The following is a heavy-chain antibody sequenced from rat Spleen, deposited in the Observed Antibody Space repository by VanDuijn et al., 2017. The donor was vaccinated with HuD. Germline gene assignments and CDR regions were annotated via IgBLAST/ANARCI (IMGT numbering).Heavy chain of an antibody. CDR3: ARHPFGY. Sequence: EVQLVESGGGLVQPGRSMKLSCAASGFTFSNYGMAWVRQAPKKGLEWVATISFDGSTYYRDSVKGRFIISRDDAGSTLSLQMDNLRSEDTATYYCARHPFGYWGQGTLVTVSS. CDR2: ISFDGST. V-gene: IGHV5-29*01. J-gene: IGHJ3*01. CDR1: GFTFSNYG.